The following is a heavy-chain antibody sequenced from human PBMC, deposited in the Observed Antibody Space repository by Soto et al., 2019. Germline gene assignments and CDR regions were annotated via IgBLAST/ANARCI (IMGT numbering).Heavy chain of an antibody. CDR1: GGSISSNNW. CDR3: ARNRRLSVAGTDYYGMDV. D-gene: IGHD6-19*01. J-gene: IGHJ6*02. CDR2: IYDSGST. Sequence: GTLSLTCAVSGGSISSNNWWTCVRQPPGKGLEWIGEIYDSGSTNYNPSLKSRVTISVDKSKNQFSLNLRSVTAADTAVYYCARNRRLSVAGTDYYGMDVWGQGTTVTVSS. V-gene: IGHV4-4*02.